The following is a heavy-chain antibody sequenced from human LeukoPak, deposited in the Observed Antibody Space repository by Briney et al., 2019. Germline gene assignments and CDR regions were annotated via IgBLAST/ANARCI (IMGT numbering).Heavy chain of an antibody. CDR3: ARGRAPGRVDYYGMDV. CDR2: IYYSGST. V-gene: IGHV4-31*03. D-gene: IGHD1-14*01. J-gene: IGHJ6*02. CDR1: GGSISSGGYY. Sequence: SQTLSLTCTVSGGSISSGGYYWSWIRQHPGKGLEWTGYIYYSGSTYYNPSLKSRVTISVDTSKNQFSLKLSSVTAADTAVYYCARGRAPGRVDYYGMDVWGQGTTVTVSS.